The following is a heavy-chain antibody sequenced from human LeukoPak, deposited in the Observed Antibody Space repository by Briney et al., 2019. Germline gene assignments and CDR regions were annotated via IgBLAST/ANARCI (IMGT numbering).Heavy chain of an antibody. J-gene: IGHJ5*02. CDR2: IYYSGST. V-gene: IGHV4-59*02. Sequence: SETLSLTCTVSGASVSSYYWSWIRQPPGKGLEWIGYIYYSGSTNYNPSLKSRVTISVDTSKNQFSLKLSSVTAADTAVYYCAREVGYSGSYDRWFDPWGQGTLVTVSS. D-gene: IGHD1-26*01. CDR3: AREVGYSGSYDRWFDP. CDR1: GASVSSYY.